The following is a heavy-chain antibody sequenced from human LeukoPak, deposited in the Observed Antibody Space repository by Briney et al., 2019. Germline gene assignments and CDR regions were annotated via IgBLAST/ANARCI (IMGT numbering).Heavy chain of an antibody. CDR3: AKYSSGWCFEC. J-gene: IGHJ4*02. CDR1: GFTFSSYA. D-gene: IGHD6-19*01. Sequence: GGSLRLSCAASGFTFSSYAMSWVRQAPGKGLEWVSGISASGGSTYYADSVKGRFTISRDNSKNTLYLQMNSLRAEDTAVYYCAKYSSGWCFECWGQGTLVTVSS. CDR2: ISASGGST. V-gene: IGHV3-23*01.